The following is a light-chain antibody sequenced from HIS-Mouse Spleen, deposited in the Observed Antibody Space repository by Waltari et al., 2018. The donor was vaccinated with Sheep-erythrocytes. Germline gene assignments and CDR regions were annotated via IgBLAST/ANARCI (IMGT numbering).Light chain of an antibody. V-gene: IGKV1-39*01. J-gene: IGKJ4*01. CDR1: QSISSY. CDR3: QQSYSTPPLT. CDR2: AAS. Sequence: DIQMTQSPPSLSASVRDRATITCRASQSISSYLNWYQQKPGKAPKLLIYAASSLQSGVPSRFSGSGSGTDFTLTISSLQPEDFATYYCQQSYSTPPLTFGGGTKVEIK.